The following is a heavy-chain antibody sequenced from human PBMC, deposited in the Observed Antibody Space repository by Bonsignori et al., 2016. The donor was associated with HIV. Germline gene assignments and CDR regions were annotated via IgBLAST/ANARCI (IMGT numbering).Heavy chain of an antibody. CDR3: VREDYCPDY. CDR1: GYSISSGYY. CDR2: VHHGGNT. D-gene: IGHD2-15*01. J-gene: IGHJ4*01. Sequence: QVQLQESGPGLVKPSETLSLTCTISGYSISSGYYWGWIRQPPGKGLEYIASVHHGGNTDYNPSLRSRVTISTDTSKNQFSLKLSSVTAADTAVYYCVREDYCPDYWVHGTLVTVSS. V-gene: IGHV4-38-2*02.